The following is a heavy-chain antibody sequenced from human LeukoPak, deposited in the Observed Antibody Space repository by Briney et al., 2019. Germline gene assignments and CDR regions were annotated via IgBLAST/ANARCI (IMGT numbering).Heavy chain of an antibody. CDR1: GGSISSSSYY. V-gene: IGHV4-61*05. Sequence: SETLSLTCTVSGGSISSSSYYWGWIRQPPGKGLEWIGYIYYSGSTNYNPSLKSRVTISVDTSKNQFSLKLSSVTAADTAVYYCARGHSSSWAWFDPWGQGTLVTVSS. CDR2: IYYSGST. D-gene: IGHD6-13*01. J-gene: IGHJ5*02. CDR3: ARGHSSSWAWFDP.